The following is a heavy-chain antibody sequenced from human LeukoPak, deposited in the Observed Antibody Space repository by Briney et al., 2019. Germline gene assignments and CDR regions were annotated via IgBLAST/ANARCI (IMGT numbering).Heavy chain of an antibody. J-gene: IGHJ4*02. Sequence: GGSLRLSCAASGFIFNDYEMNWVRQAPGKGLEWISYISSSGITISYADSVKGRFTISRDNAEKSLYLQMNNLRAEDTAVYYCASGFTMIREITHISWVDYWGQGTLVTVSS. CDR1: GFIFNDYE. CDR3: ASGFTMIREITHISWVDY. CDR2: ISSSGITI. D-gene: IGHD3-10*01. V-gene: IGHV3-48*03.